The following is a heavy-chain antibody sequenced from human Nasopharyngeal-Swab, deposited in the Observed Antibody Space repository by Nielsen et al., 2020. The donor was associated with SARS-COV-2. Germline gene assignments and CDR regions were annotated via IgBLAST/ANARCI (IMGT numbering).Heavy chain of an antibody. D-gene: IGHD3-22*01. V-gene: IGHV1-46*01. CDR1: GYSFTSYY. Sequence: ASVKVSCKASGYSFTSYYVHWVRRAPGQGLEWLGIINPSGGSTSNAQKFQGRVTVTRDTSTSTVYMELSSLRSEDTAVYYCARDVGGDSSGYSVAYRGEPLDYWGQGTLVTVSS. CDR2: INPSGGST. CDR3: ARDVGGDSSGYSVAYRGEPLDY. J-gene: IGHJ4*02.